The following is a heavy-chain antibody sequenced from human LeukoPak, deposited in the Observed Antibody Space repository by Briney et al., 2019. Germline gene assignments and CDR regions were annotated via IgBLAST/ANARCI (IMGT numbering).Heavy chain of an antibody. V-gene: IGHV1-69*04. CDR1: GGTFSSYA. CDR3: ARAHYVFPQGYYYYYGMDV. CDR2: IIPILGIA. D-gene: IGHD3-16*01. Sequence: SVEVSCKASGGTFSSYAISWVRQAPGQGLEWMGRIIPILGIANYAQKFQGRVTITADKSTSTAYMELSSLRSEDTAVYYCARAHYVFPQGYYYYYGMDVWGQGTTVTVSS. J-gene: IGHJ6*02.